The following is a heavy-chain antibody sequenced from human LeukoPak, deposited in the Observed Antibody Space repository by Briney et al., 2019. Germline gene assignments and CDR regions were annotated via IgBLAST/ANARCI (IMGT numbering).Heavy chain of an antibody. V-gene: IGHV3-21*01. J-gene: IGHJ5*02. CDR2: ISSSSSSYI. D-gene: IGHD2-2*01. Sequence: GGSLRLSCAASGFTFSSYSMNWVRQAPGKGLEWVSSISSSSSSYIYYADSVKGRFTISRDNAKNSLYLQMNSLRAEDTAVYYCARGRYCSSTSCLGKLNWFDPWGQGTLVTVSS. CDR1: GFTFSSYS. CDR3: ARGRYCSSTSCLGKLNWFDP.